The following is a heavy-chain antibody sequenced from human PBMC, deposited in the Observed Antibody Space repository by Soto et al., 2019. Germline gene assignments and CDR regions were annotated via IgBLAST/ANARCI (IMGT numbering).Heavy chain of an antibody. D-gene: IGHD1-1*01. V-gene: IGHV3-66*01. CDR3: ARGGTYNSV. Sequence: ELQLVASGGGLVQPGGSLRLSCAASGFTVSNNYVRWVRQAPGKGMDWVSLIFSNGDTRYADSVKGRFTISRDSSSYTLYLQMNSLRVENTAVYYCARGGTYNSVGGQGIHVTVSS. CDR1: GFTVSNNY. J-gene: IGHJ4*02. CDR2: IFSNGDT.